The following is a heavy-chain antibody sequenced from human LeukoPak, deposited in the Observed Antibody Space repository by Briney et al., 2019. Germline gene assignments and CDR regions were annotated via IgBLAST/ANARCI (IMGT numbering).Heavy chain of an antibody. V-gene: IGHV1-2*02. D-gene: IGHD2-15*01. J-gene: IGHJ6*03. Sequence: ASVKVSCKAYGYTFTDYYVHWVRQAPGQGLEWMGWINPNSGGTNYAQKFQGRVTMTRDTSISTAYMELSRLRSDDTAVYYCARGPRVAATQYYYYYYMDVWGKGTTVTISS. CDR2: INPNSGGT. CDR1: GYTFTDYY. CDR3: ARGPRVAATQYYYYYYMDV.